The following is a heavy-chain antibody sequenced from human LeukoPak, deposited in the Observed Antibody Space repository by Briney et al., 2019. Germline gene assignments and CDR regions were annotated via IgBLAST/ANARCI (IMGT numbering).Heavy chain of an antibody. CDR3: ARGYCSSTSCHLSS. V-gene: IGHV3-74*01. CDR1: GFTFSSYW. Sequence: GGSLRLPCAASGFTFSSYWMHWVRQAPGKGLVWVSRINSDGSSTSYADSVKGRFTISRDNAKNTLYLQMNSLRAEDTAVYYCARGYCSSTSCHLSSWGQGTLVTASS. D-gene: IGHD2-2*01. J-gene: IGHJ4*02. CDR2: INSDGSST.